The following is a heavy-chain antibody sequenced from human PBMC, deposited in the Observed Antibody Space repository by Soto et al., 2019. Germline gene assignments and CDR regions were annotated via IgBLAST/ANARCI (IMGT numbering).Heavy chain of an antibody. CDR2: IFPSDSDT. V-gene: IGHV5-51*01. D-gene: IGHD3-9*01. CDR1: EYSFASYW. CDR3: ARRSYDILTGYSHFDY. Sequence: PGESLKISCKGSEYSFASYWIAWVRQRPGKGLEWMGRIFPSDSDTRYSPSFEGQVTISADKSTSTAYLQWSSLKASDTAMYYCARRSYDILTGYSHFDYWGQGTLVTVSS. J-gene: IGHJ4*02.